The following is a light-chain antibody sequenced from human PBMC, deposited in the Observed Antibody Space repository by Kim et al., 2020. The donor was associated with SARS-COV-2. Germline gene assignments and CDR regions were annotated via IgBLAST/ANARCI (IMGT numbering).Light chain of an antibody. CDR3: SAWDFSLSAWM. CDR2: RNN. J-gene: IGLJ3*02. Sequence: QAGLTQPPSVSRGLGQTATLNCTGNINNVGNQGAAWLQQHQGHPPKLLSYRNNNRPSGISERFSASRSGNTASLTITGLQTDDEADYYCSAWDFSLSAWMFGGGTNLTVL. V-gene: IGLV10-54*04. CDR1: INNVGNQG.